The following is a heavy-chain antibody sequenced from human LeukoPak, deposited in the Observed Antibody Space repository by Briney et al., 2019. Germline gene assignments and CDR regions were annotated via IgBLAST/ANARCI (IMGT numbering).Heavy chain of an antibody. CDR3: ARALREYSSAGYYFDY. J-gene: IGHJ4*02. Sequence: TLSLTCTVSGGSISSGSYYWSWIRQPAGKGLEWIGRIYTSGSTNYNPSLKSRVTMSVDTSKNQFSLKLSSVTAADTAVYYCARALREYSSAGYYFDYWGQGTLVTVSS. V-gene: IGHV4-61*02. D-gene: IGHD6-19*01. CDR2: IYTSGST. CDR1: GGSISSGSYY.